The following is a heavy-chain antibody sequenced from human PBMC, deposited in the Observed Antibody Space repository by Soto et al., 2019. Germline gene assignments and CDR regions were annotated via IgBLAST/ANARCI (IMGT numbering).Heavy chain of an antibody. V-gene: IGHV3-21*01. CDR2: ISSGSDYI. CDR1: GFTFSSYS. Sequence: EVQLVESGGGLVKPGGSLRLSCAASGFTFSSYSMNWVRQAPGKGLEWVSSISSGSDYIFYADSVKGRLTISRDNATNSLFLQMNSLPAEYTAVYYCARSPVGDAFNVWGQGTVVTVSS. J-gene: IGHJ3*01. CDR3: ARSPVGDAFNV.